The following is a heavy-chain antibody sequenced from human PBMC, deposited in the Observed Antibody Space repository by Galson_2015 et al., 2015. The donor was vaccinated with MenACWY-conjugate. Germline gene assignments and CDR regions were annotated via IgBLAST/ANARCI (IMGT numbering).Heavy chain of an antibody. CDR2: IYSGGST. J-gene: IGHJ5*02. D-gene: IGHD6-19*01. Sequence: SLRLSCAASGFTVSSTYMSWVRQAPGKGLEWVSVIYSGGSTYYADSVKGRFTISRDNSKNTLYLQMNSLRAEDTAVYYCARPRGIGSGWYNWFDPWGQGTLVTVSS. V-gene: IGHV3-66*02. CDR1: GFTVSSTY. CDR3: ARPRGIGSGWYNWFDP.